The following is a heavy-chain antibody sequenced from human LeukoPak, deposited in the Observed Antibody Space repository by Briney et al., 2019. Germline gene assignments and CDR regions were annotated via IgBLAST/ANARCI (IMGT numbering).Heavy chain of an antibody. V-gene: IGHV3-23*01. CDR2: ISGSGGST. D-gene: IGHD5-12*01. CDR3: AYSIVATISPFDY. Sequence: GGSLRLSCAVSGFTFSSNAMSWVRQAPGKGLEWVSAISGSGGSTYYADSVKGRFTISRDNSKNTLYLQMNSLRAEDTAVYYCAYSIVATISPFDYWGQGTLVTVSS. J-gene: IGHJ4*02. CDR1: GFTFSSNA.